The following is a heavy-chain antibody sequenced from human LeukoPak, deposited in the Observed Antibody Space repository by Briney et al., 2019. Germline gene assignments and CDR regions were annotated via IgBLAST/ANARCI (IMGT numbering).Heavy chain of an antibody. V-gene: IGHV3-23*01. CDR3: AKFLPTHIVVPNYYFDY. J-gene: IGHJ4*02. Sequence: PGGSLRLSCAASGFTFSSFAMSWVRQAPGKGLEWVSAISGSGGSTYYADSVKGRFTISRDNSKNTLYLQMNSLRAEDTAVYYCAKFLPTHIVVPNYYFDYWGQGTLVTVSS. CDR2: ISGSGGST. CDR1: GFTFSSFA. D-gene: IGHD2-21*01.